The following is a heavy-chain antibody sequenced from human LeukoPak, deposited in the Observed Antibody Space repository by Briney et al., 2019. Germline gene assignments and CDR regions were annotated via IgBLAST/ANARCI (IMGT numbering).Heavy chain of an antibody. CDR3: ARVPLSTAYLHYYSMDV. Sequence: SETLSLTCAVYGGSISSYYWSWIRQPPGKGLEWIGEINLRGSTTYNPSLKSRVTISLDESKNQFSLKVSSVTAADTALYYCARVPLSTAYLHYYSMDVWGKGTTVTVSS. V-gene: IGHV4-34*01. D-gene: IGHD2-21*02. CDR1: GGSISSYY. J-gene: IGHJ6*03. CDR2: INLRGST.